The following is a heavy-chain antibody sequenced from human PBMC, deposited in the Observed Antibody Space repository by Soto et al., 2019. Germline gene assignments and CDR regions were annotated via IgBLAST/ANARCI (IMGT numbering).Heavy chain of an antibody. V-gene: IGHV1-3*01. J-gene: IGHJ3*01. CDR3: ARDIQSVGPRANDAFDV. Sequence: QVQLVQSGAELKKPGASVNISCTASGFTFSDNLINWVRQVPGQGLAWMGWLNPDTGNTRYSETFQGRVTISRHASASIAYLELSGLENEDTALYFCARDIQSVGPRANDAFDVWGQGIMITVSS. CDR1: GFTFSDNL. CDR2: LNPDTGNT. D-gene: IGHD5-18*01.